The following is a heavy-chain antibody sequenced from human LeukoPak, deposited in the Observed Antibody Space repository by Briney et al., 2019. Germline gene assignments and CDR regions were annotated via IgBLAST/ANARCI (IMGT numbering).Heavy chain of an antibody. J-gene: IGHJ2*01. CDR1: GFTFINDA. CDR2: ISGSGGST. CDR3: ARDPSGHWYFDL. V-gene: IGHV3-23*01. Sequence: GGSLRLSCAASGFTFINDAMSWVRQAPGKGLEWVSAISGSGGSTYYADSVKGRFTISRDNSKNTLYLQMNSLRAEDTAVYSCARDPSGHWYFDLWGRGTLVTVSS. D-gene: IGHD7-27*01.